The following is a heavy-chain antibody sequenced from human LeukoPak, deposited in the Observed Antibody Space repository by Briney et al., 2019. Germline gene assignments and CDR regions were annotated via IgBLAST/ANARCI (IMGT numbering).Heavy chain of an antibody. D-gene: IGHD3-22*01. CDR2: ISGTDSRT. CDR3: AKGHTMIVVAYYFDY. CDR1: GFTFSSYA. V-gene: IGHV3-23*01. Sequence: GGSLRLSCGASGFTFSSYAMNWVRQAPGKGLEWVSSISGTDSRTHYADSVKGRFSISRENSKNTLYMQMNSLRAEDTAVYYCAKGHTMIVVAYYFDYWGQGTLVTVSS. J-gene: IGHJ4*02.